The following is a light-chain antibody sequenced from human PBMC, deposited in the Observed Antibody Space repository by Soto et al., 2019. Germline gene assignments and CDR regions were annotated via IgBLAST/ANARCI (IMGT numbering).Light chain of an antibody. CDR2: DVS. V-gene: IGLV2-14*01. J-gene: IGLJ2*01. CDR1: SSDVGDYKY. Sequence: QSALTQPASVSGSPGQSITISRTGTSSDVGDYKYVSWYQQHPCKAPKIMIYDVSNRPSGVSNRFSGSKSGNTASLTISGLQAEDEADYYCSSYSSSSTLIFGGGTKLTVL. CDR3: SSYSSSSTLI.